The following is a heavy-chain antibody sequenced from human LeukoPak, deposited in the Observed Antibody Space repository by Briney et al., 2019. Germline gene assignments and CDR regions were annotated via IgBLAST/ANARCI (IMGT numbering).Heavy chain of an antibody. CDR1: GLSVSSAY. J-gene: IGHJ4*02. D-gene: IGHD5-18*01. CDR2: LYSGGST. Sequence: TGGSLRLSCVASGLSVSSAYMTWVRQAPGKGLEWVSVLYSGGSTYYADSVKGRFTISRDNSKNTLYLQMNNLRVEDTAVYYCARYHTALNYWGQGTLVTASS. CDR3: ARYHTALNY. V-gene: IGHV3-53*01.